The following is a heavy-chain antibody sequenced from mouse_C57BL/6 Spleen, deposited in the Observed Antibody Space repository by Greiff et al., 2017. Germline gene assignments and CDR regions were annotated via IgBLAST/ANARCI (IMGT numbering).Heavy chain of an antibody. D-gene: IGHD2-2*01. CDR1: GYTFTSYW. Sequence: VQLQQSGTVLARPGASVKMSCKTSGYTFTSYWMHWVKQRPGQGLEWIGAIYPGNSDTSYNQKFKGKAKLTAVTSASTAYMELSSLTNEDSAVYYCTESTMVKEAYYFGYWGQGTTLTVSS. CDR3: TESTMVKEAYYFGY. V-gene: IGHV1-5*01. J-gene: IGHJ2*01. CDR2: IYPGNSDT.